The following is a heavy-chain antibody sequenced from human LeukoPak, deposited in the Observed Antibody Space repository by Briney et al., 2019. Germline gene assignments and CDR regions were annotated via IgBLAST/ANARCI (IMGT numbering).Heavy chain of an antibody. D-gene: IGHD3-10*01. CDR2: INHSGST. V-gene: IGHV4-34*01. J-gene: IGHJ5*02. Sequence: SETLSLTCGVYGGSFSGYYWSWIRQPPGKGLEWIGEINHSGSTNYNPSLKSRVTISVDTSENQFSLKLNSVTAADTAVYYCARKPYGSGTLSGAWFDPWGQGTLVTVSS. CDR1: GGSFSGYY. CDR3: ARKPYGSGTLSGAWFDP.